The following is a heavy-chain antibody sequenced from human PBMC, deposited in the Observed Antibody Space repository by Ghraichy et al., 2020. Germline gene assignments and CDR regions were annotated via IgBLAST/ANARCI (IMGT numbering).Heavy chain of an antibody. V-gene: IGHV6-1*01. D-gene: IGHD6-19*01. Sequence: SQTLSLTCAISGNRDASNRAACYWIRYSPSRGLEWLGRTYYRSQWYSDYGVSVRGRITINPDTSKNQFSLQLNSVTPEDTAVYYCARYTNAWYLDYWGQGTLVTVS. J-gene: IGHJ4*02. CDR2: TYYRSQWYS. CDR3: ARYTNAWYLDY. CDR1: GNRDASNRAA.